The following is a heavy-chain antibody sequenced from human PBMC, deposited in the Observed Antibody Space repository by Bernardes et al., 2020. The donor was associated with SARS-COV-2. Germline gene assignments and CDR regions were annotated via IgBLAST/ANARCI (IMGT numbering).Heavy chain of an antibody. D-gene: IGHD3-10*01. J-gene: IGHJ6*02. CDR1: GYTFTGYY. CDR2: INPNSGGT. Sequence: ASVKDSCKASGYTFTGYYMHWVRQAPGQGLEWMGWINPNSGGTNYAQKFQGWVTMTRDTSISTAYMELSRLRSDDTAVYYCAREDYYGSGMDVWGQGTTVTVSS. V-gene: IGHV1-2*04. CDR3: AREDYYGSGMDV.